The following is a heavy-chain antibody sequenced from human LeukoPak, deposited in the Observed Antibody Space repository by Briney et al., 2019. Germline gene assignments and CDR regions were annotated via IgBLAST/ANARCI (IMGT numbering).Heavy chain of an antibody. Sequence: SQTLSLTCAVSGGSISSGDYYWSWIRQPPGKGLEWIGYLYYSGSTYYNPSLKSRVTMSLDTSKNQFSLKLSSVTAADTAVYYCARDYYDSSGYYSRAFDIWGQGTMVIVSS. CDR2: LYYSGST. V-gene: IGHV4-30-4*01. CDR1: GGSISSGDYY. J-gene: IGHJ3*02. CDR3: ARDYYDSSGYYSRAFDI. D-gene: IGHD3-22*01.